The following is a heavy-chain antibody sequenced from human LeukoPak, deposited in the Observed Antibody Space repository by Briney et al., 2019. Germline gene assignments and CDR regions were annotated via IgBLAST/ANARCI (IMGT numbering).Heavy chain of an antibody. CDR2: INPSGGST. CDR3: ARERSGVGARGFFDY. J-gene: IGHJ4*02. V-gene: IGHV1-46*01. Sequence: ASVRVSCKASGYTFTSYDINWVRQAPGQGLEWMGIINPSGGSTSYAQKFQGRVTMTRDTSTSTVYMELSSLRSEDTAVYYCARERSGVGARGFFDYWGQGTLVTVSS. CDR1: GYTFTSYD. D-gene: IGHD3-10*01.